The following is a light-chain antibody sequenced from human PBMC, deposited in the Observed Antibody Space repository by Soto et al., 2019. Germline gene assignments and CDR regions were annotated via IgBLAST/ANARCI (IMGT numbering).Light chain of an antibody. J-gene: IGKJ1*01. Sequence: ERVMTQSPATLSVSPGERATLSCRASQSVSSNLAWYQQQPGQAPRLLIYGASTWATGIPARFSGRGAGTEFTRTSSSRQAEEFAGYYCEQYNNWWTFGQGTKVEIK. CDR2: GAS. V-gene: IGKV3-15*01. CDR1: QSVSSN. CDR3: EQYNNWWT.